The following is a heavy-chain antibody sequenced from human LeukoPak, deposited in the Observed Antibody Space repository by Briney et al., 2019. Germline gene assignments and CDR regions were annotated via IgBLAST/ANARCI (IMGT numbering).Heavy chain of an antibody. Sequence: GGSLRLSCAASGFTFSSYAMSWVRQAPGKGLEWVSAISDSGGSTYYADSVKGRFTISRDNSKNTLYLQMNSLRAEDTAVYYCAKLFAGVVGILPWGQGTLVTVSS. CDR1: GFTFSSYA. CDR2: ISDSGGST. D-gene: IGHD3-9*01. CDR3: AKLFAGVVGILP. J-gene: IGHJ1*01. V-gene: IGHV3-23*01.